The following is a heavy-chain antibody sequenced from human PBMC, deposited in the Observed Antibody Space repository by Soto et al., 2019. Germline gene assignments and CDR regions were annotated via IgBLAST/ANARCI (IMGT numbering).Heavy chain of an antibody. J-gene: IGHJ3*02. V-gene: IGHV4-31*03. CDR3: AREDIGGVPAGMPGAFDS. D-gene: IGHD2-2*01. CDR1: GGSIRSGGYY. CDR2: IYYSGST. Sequence: QVQLQESGPGLVKPSPTLSLTCTVSGGSIRSGGYYWSWIRQHPGKGLEWVGDIYYSGSTYYNPSLKSRVTLSVDPPKNQFPLSLRSVAAADTAVYYCAREDIGGVPAGMPGAFDSWGQGTMVTVSS.